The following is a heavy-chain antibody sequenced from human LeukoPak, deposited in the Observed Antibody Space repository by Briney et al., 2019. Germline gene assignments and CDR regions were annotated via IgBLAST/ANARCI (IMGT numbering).Heavy chain of an antibody. D-gene: IGHD3-10*01. J-gene: IGHJ4*02. CDR1: GGSIISVSYF. V-gene: IGHV4-39*01. CDR2: IYYSGST. Sequence: SETLSLTCTVSGGSIISVSYFWGWIRQPPGKGLEWIGSIYYSGSTYYNPSLKSRVTISVDTSKSQFSLKLSSVTAADTAVYSCVHGSGSFRYYLDYWGQGTLVTVSS. CDR3: VHGSGSFRYYLDY.